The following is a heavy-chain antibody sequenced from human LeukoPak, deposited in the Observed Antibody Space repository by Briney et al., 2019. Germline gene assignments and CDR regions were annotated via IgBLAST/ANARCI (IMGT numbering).Heavy chain of an antibody. D-gene: IGHD1-1*01. CDR2: INHSGST. CDR1: GGSFSGYY. V-gene: IGHV4-34*01. J-gene: IGHJ5*02. CDR3: ARGRLYNWNGKGLSWFDP. Sequence: SETLSLTCAVYGGSFSGYYWSWIRQPPGKGLEWIGEINHSGSTNYNPSLKSRVTISVDTSKNQFSLKLSSVTAADTAVYYCARGRLYNWNGKGLSWFDPWGQGTLVTVSP.